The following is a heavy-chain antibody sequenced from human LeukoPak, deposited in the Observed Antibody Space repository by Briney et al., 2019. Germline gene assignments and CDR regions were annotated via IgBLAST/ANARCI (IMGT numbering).Heavy chain of an antibody. CDR2: INPNSGGT. V-gene: IGHV1-2*02. Sequence: GASVKVSCKASGYTFTGYYMHWVRQAPGQGLEWMGWINPNSGGTNYAQKFQGRVTMTRDTSISTAYMELSRLRSDDTAVYYCARGGYAEQWLSYYYYGMDVWGQGTTVTVSS. CDR1: GYTFTGYY. CDR3: ARGGYAEQWLSYYYYGMDV. J-gene: IGHJ6*02. D-gene: IGHD6-19*01.